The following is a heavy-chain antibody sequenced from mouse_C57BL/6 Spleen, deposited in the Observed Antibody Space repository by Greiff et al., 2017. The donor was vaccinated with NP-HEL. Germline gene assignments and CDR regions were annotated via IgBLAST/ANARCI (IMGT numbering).Heavy chain of an antibody. D-gene: IGHD1-1*01. V-gene: IGHV14-3*01. Sequence: EVQLQQSVAELVRPGASVKLSCTASGFNIKNTYMHWVKQRPEQGLEWIGRIDPANGNTKYAPKFQGKATITADTSSNTAYLQLSSLTSEDTAIYYCALHYYGSSEVYAMDYWGQGTSVTVSS. J-gene: IGHJ4*01. CDR1: GFNIKNTY. CDR3: ALHYYGSSEVYAMDY. CDR2: IDPANGNT.